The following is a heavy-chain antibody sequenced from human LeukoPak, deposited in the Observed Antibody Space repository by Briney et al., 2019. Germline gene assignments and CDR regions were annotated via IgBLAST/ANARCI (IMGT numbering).Heavy chain of an antibody. D-gene: IGHD3-3*01. Sequence: GSLRLSCAASGFTFSTYGMHWVRQAPGKGLEWVAVISYDGSNKYYADSVKGRFTISRDNSKNTLYLQMNSLRAEDTAVYYCAGPIFGVVMNPFDYWGQGTLVTVSS. V-gene: IGHV3-30*19. CDR3: AGPIFGVVMNPFDY. CDR1: GFTFSTYG. J-gene: IGHJ4*02. CDR2: ISYDGSNK.